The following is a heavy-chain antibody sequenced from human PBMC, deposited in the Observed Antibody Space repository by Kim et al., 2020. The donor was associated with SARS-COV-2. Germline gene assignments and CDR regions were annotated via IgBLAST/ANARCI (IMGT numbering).Heavy chain of an antibody. CDR3: AKMWTS. V-gene: IGHV3-48*03. CDR2: SSGSPI. D-gene: IGHD2-21*01. Sequence: SSGSPIYYADSVKGRFTISRDNAKNSLYLQMNSLRAEDTAVYYCAKMWTSWGQGTLVTVSS. J-gene: IGHJ5*02.